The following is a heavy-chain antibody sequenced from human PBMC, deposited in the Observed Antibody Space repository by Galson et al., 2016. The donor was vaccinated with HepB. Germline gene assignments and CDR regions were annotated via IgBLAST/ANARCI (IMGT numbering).Heavy chain of an antibody. D-gene: IGHD1-26*01. CDR1: GGTFSNYA. V-gene: IGHV1-69*06. J-gene: IGHJ4*02. CDR2: IIPIFGTA. Sequence: SVKVSCKASGGTFSNYAISWVRQAPGRGLEWMGGIIPIFGTAESTQKFQGRVTITADKSTGTAYMELSSLRSEDTAIYYCARTRGSYFDYWGQGTLVTVSS. CDR3: ARTRGSYFDY.